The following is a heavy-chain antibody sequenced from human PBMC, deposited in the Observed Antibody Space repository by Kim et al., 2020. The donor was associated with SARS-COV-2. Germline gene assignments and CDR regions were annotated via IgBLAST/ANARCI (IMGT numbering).Heavy chain of an antibody. CDR2: IYYSGST. D-gene: IGHD6-19*01. J-gene: IGHJ5*02. CDR3: ARHEYSGYNWFDP. Sequence: SETLSLTCTVSGGSISSSTYYWAWIRQSPGKGLEWIGSIYYSGSTYYNRSLASRVTISVDTSKNHFSLKLPSVTAADTGLYYCARHEYSGYNWFDPWGQGTLVTVSA. V-gene: IGHV4-39*01. CDR1: GGSISSSTYY.